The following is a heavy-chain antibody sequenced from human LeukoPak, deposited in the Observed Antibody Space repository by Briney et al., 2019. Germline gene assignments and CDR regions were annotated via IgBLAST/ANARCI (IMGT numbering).Heavy chain of an antibody. CDR2: INRNSGGT. V-gene: IGHV1-2*06. D-gene: IGHD6-6*01. CDR3: ASYPRYSSWPPFDY. Sequence: ASVKVSCKASGYTFTGYYMHWVRQAPGQGLEWMGRINRNSGGTNYAQKFQGRVTMTRDTSITTAYMELSGLTSDDTAVYYCASYPRYSSWPPFDYWGQGTLVTVSS. J-gene: IGHJ4*02. CDR1: GYTFTGYY.